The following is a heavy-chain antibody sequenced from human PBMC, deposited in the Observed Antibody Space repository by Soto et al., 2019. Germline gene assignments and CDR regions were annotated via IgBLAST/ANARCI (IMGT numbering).Heavy chain of an antibody. V-gene: IGHV1-24*01. CDR2: FDPEDGET. CDR1: GYTLTELS. CDR3: ATARWQQLVPTVMDV. J-gene: IGHJ6*04. Sequence: GASVKVSCKVSGYTLTELSIHWVRQAPVKGLEWMGGFDPEDGETIYAQKFQGRVTMTEDTSTDTAYMELSSLRSEDTAVYYCATARWQQLVPTVMDVWGKGTTVTVSS. D-gene: IGHD6-13*01.